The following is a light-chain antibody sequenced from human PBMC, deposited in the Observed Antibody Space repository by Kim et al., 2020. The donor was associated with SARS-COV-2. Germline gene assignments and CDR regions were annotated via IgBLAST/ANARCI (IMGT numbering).Light chain of an antibody. J-gene: IGLJ1*01. CDR2: STN. Sequence: QSVLTQPPSVSGAPGQRVSISCSGSSSNIGSNSVNWYQQVPGAAPKLLIYSTNQRPSGVPDRFSGSKSGPSASLAIVGLQSEDDGDYYCAAWDDRLKGHVFGTGTKVTVL. CDR3: AAWDDRLKGHV. V-gene: IGLV1-44*01. CDR1: SSNIGSNS.